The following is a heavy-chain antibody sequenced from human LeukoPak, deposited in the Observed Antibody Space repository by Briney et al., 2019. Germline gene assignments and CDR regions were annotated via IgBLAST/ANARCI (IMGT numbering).Heavy chain of an antibody. J-gene: IGHJ4*02. Sequence: GGSLRLSCAASGFTFSSYGMHWVRQAPGKGLEWVAVISYDGSNKYYADSVKGRFTISRDNSKNTLYLQMNSLRAEDTAVYYCAKDSDGDYFDYWGQGTLVTVSS. V-gene: IGHV3-30*18. D-gene: IGHD4-17*01. CDR1: GFTFSSYG. CDR3: AKDSDGDYFDY. CDR2: ISYDGSNK.